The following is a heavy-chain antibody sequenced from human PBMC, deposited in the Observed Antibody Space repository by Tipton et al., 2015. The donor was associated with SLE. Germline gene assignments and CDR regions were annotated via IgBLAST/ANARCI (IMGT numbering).Heavy chain of an antibody. V-gene: IGHV3-74*01. J-gene: IGHJ4*02. CDR2: MNSDGSST. CDR3: ARGALVAAVFDY. D-gene: IGHD1-26*01. Sequence: SLRLSCAASGFTFSSYWMHWVRQAPGKGLVWVSRMNSDGSSTSYADFAKGRFTISRDNAKNTLYLQMNSLRAEDTAVYYCARGALVAAVFDYWGQGTLVTVSS. CDR1: GFTFSSYW.